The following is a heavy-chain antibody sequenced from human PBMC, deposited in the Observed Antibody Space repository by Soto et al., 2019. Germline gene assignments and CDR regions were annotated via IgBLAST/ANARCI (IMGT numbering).Heavy chain of an antibody. Sequence: SETLSLTCTVSGGSVSSGSYYWSWIRQPPGKGLEWIGYIYYSGSTNYNPSLKSRVTISVDTSKNQFSLKLSSVTAADTAVYYCARVRYSGYESGCYFDYWGQGTLVTVSS. CDR1: GGSVSSGSYY. D-gene: IGHD5-12*01. CDR2: IYYSGST. CDR3: ARVRYSGYESGCYFDY. V-gene: IGHV4-61*01. J-gene: IGHJ4*02.